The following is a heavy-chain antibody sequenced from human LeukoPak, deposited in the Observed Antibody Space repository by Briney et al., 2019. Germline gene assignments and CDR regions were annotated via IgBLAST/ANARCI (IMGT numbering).Heavy chain of an antibody. V-gene: IGHV3-9*01. CDR2: ISWNSGSI. D-gene: IGHD2-2*01. Sequence: GGSLRLSCAASGFTFDDYAMHWVRQAPGKGLEWVSGISWNSGSIGYADSVKGRFTVSRDNAKNSLYLQMNSLRAEDTALYYCAKGRDKYQLLSKNWFDPWGQGTLVTVSS. CDR1: GFTFDDYA. J-gene: IGHJ5*02. CDR3: AKGRDKYQLLSKNWFDP.